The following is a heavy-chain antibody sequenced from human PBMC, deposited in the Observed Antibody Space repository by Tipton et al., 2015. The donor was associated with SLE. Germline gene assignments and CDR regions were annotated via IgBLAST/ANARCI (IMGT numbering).Heavy chain of an antibody. CDR3: ARDESDLYTSGPLDY. D-gene: IGHD6-19*01. Sequence: QLVQSGVEVKKTGASVKASCKASGYTLTSYYMHWVRQAPGQGLEWMGMINPSGGSTSYAQKFQGRVTMTTDTSTSTVNMELSSLRSEDTAVYYCARDESDLYTSGPLDYWGQGTLVTVSS. CDR2: INPSGGST. V-gene: IGHV1-46*01. J-gene: IGHJ4*02. CDR1: GYTLTSYY.